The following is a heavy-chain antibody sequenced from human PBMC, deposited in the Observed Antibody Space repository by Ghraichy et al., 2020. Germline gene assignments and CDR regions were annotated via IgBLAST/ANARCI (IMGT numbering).Heavy chain of an antibody. CDR1: GGSFSGYY. J-gene: IGHJ3*02. CDR3: ARGHYDSSGYMIGYAFDI. V-gene: IGHV4-34*01. D-gene: IGHD3-22*01. CDR2: INHSGST. Sequence: SETLSLTCAVYGGSFSGYYWSWIRQPPGKGLEWIGEINHSGSTNYNPSLKSRVTISVDTSKNQFSLKLSSVTAADTAVYYCARGHYDSSGYMIGYAFDIWGQGTMVTVSS.